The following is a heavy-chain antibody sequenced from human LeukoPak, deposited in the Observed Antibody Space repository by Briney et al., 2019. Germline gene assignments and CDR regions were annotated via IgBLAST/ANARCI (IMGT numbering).Heavy chain of an antibody. CDR3: ARDDSGSYYFNY. J-gene: IGHJ4*02. CDR2: ISAYNGNT. V-gene: IGHV1-18*01. Sequence: ASVKVSCKASGYTFTSYGISWVRQAPGQGLEWMGWISAYNGNTNYAQKFQGRVTMTRDTSISTAYMELSRLRSDDTAVYYCARDDSGSYYFNYWGQGTLVTVSS. CDR1: GYTFTSYG. D-gene: IGHD1-26*01.